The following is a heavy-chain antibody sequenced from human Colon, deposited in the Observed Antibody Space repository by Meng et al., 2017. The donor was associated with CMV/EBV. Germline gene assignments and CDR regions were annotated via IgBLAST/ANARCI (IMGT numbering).Heavy chain of an antibody. D-gene: IGHD1-26*01. CDR2: IYYSGST. J-gene: IGHJ5*02. Sequence: SISSNNYYWNWIRQPTGKGLEWIGYIYYSGSTKYNPSLKSRVTISFDTAKNQFSLKLSSVTAADTAVYYCARDRGLLRWEPLGWFDPWGQGTLVTVSS. CDR3: ARDRGLLRWEPLGWFDP. CDR1: SISSNNYY. V-gene: IGHV4-30-4*08.